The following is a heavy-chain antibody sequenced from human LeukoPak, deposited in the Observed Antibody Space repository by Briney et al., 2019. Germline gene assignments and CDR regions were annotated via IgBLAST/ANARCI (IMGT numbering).Heavy chain of an antibody. CDR3: ARVAAKTVDY. CDR2: IYFSGNT. V-gene: IGHV4-39*07. D-gene: IGHD2-15*01. J-gene: IGHJ4*02. CDR1: GGSIGRSSYY. Sequence: SETLSLTCTVSGGSIGRSSYYWGWIRQPPGRGLEWIGNIYFSGNTDYNPFLKSRLTISIDTSKNQFSLKLSSVTAADTAVYYCARVAAKTVDYWGQGTLVTVSS.